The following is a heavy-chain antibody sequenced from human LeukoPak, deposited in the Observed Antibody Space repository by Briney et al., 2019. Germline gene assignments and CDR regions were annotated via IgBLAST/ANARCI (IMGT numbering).Heavy chain of an antibody. Sequence: GGSLRLSCAASGFTFSDYYMSWIRQAPGKGLEWVSYISSSGSTIYYADSVKGRFTISRDNAKNSLYLQMNSLRAEDTAVYYCARPNYCSGSYYYDFDIWGQGTMVTVSS. CDR3: ARPNYCSGSYYYDFDI. J-gene: IGHJ3*02. CDR2: ISSSGSTI. D-gene: IGHD3-10*01. V-gene: IGHV3-11*01. CDR1: GFTFSDYY.